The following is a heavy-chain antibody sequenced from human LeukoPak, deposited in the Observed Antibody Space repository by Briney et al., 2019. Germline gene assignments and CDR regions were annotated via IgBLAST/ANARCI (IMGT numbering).Heavy chain of an antibody. CDR3: AKDRGSWFALFDS. D-gene: IGHD6-13*01. Sequence: GGSLRLSCAASGFTFSSYWMHWVRQTPGKGLVWVSRLKSDGSSTSYADSVKGRFTISRENAKNTLYLQMNSLRAEDTAVYYCAKDRGSWFALFDSWGQGTLVTVSS. J-gene: IGHJ4*02. V-gene: IGHV3-74*01. CDR2: LKSDGSST. CDR1: GFTFSSYW.